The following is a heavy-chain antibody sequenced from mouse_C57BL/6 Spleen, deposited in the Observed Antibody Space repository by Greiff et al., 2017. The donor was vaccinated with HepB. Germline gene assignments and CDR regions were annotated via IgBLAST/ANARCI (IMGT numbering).Heavy chain of an antibody. CDR1: GYSITSGYY. V-gene: IGHV3-6*01. CDR2: ISYDGSN. CDR3: ARGDFYYGNYGWFAY. Sequence: EVQLQESGPGLVKPSQSLSLTCSVTGYSITSGYYWNWIRQFPGNKLEWMGYISYDGSNNYNPSLKNRITITRDTSKNQFFLKLNSVTTEDTATYYCARGDFYYGNYGWFAYWGQRTLVTVSA. J-gene: IGHJ3*01. D-gene: IGHD2-1*01.